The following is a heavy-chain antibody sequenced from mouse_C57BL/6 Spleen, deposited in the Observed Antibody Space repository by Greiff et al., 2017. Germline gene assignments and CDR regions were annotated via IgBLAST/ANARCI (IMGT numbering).Heavy chain of an antibody. CDR3: ASTTVVEGYFDV. D-gene: IGHD1-1*01. CDR1: GYSFTDYN. J-gene: IGHJ1*03. CDR2: INPNYGTT. V-gene: IGHV1-39*01. Sequence: EVQLQQSGPELVKPGASVKISCKASGYSFTDYNMNWVKQSNGKSLEWIGVINPNYGTTSYNKKFKGKATLTVDQSSRTAYMQLNSLTAEDSAVYYCASTTVVEGYFDVWGTGTTVTVSS.